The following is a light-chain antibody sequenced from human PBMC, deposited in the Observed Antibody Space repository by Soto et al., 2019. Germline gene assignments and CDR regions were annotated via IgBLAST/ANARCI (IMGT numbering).Light chain of an antibody. Sequence: QSVLTQPASVSGSPGQSITISCTGTSSDVGGYNYVSWYQQHPGKAPKLMISEVSNRPSGVSNRFSGSKSGNTASLTISGVQAEDEADYYCSSSSSSSTSYVFGSGTKVTVL. CDR1: SSDVGGYNY. V-gene: IGLV2-14*01. CDR3: SSSSSSSTSYV. CDR2: EVS. J-gene: IGLJ1*01.